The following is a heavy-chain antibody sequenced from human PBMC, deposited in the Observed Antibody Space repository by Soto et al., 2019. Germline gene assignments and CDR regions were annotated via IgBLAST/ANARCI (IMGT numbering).Heavy chain of an antibody. CDR1: GFTFTSSA. J-gene: IGHJ6*03. D-gene: IGHD2-15*01. V-gene: IGHV1-58*02. CDR3: AADKGFREYCSGGSCLYYYYYMDV. CDR2: IVVGSGNT. Sequence: ASVKVSCKASGFTFTSSAMQWVRQARGQRLEWIGWIVVGSGNTNYAQKFQERVTITRDMSTSTAYMELSSLRSEDTAVYYCAADKGFREYCSGGSCLYYYYYMDVWGKGTTVTVSS.